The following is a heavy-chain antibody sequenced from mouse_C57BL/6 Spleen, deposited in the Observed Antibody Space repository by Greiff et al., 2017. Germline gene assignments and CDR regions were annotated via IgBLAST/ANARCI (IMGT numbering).Heavy chain of an antibody. V-gene: IGHV1-52*01. Sequence: QVQLQQPGAELVRPGSSVKLSCTASGYTFTSYWMHWVKQRPIQGLEWIGNIDPSDSATHYNQKFKDKATLTVDKSSSTAYMQLSSLTSEDSAVYYCAKTAQATAGFAYWGQGTLVTVSA. CDR1: GYTFTSYW. J-gene: IGHJ3*01. CDR2: IDPSDSAT. CDR3: AKTAQATAGFAY. D-gene: IGHD3-2*02.